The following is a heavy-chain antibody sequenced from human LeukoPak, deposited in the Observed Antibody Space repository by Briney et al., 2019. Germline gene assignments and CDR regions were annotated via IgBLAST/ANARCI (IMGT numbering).Heavy chain of an antibody. CDR2: FYTSGST. J-gene: IGHJ3*02. V-gene: IGHV4-4*07. D-gene: IGHD2-2*01. Sequence: SETLSLTCTVSGGSISSYYWNWIRQPAGKGLEWLGRFYTSGSTNYNPSLRSRVTMSVDTSKSQFSLRLTSVTAADTAVYYCAGLMPDAFDIWGQGTLVTVSS. CDR3: AGLMPDAFDI. CDR1: GGSISSYY.